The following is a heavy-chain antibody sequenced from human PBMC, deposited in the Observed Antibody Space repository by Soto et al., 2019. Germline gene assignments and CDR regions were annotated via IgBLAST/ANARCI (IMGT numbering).Heavy chain of an antibody. D-gene: IGHD3-10*01. CDR1: GYTFTSFW. CDR3: VRGVTMFRGVITRFSF. CDR2: IYPGDSDT. V-gene: IGHV5-51*01. J-gene: IGHJ4*02. Sequence: PGESLKISCKGSGYTFTSFWIAWVRQMPGKGLEWMGVIYPGDSDTSYSPSFQGLVTISVDKSINTAYLQWSSLKASDSAMYYCVRGVTMFRGVITRFSFWGQGALVTVSS.